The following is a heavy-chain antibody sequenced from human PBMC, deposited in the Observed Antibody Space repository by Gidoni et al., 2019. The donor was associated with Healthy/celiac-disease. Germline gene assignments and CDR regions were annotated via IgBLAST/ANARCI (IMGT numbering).Heavy chain of an antibody. V-gene: IGHV3-23*01. D-gene: IGHD3-3*01. CDR1: GFTFSSYA. J-gene: IGHJ4*02. Sequence: EVQLLESGGGLVQPGGSLRLSCAASGFTFSSYAMSWVRQAPGKGLEWVSAISGSGGSTYYADSVKGRFTISRDNSKNTLYLQMNSLRAEDTAVYYCAKDLSYYDFWSGYSNFDYWGQGTLVTVSS. CDR2: ISGSGGST. CDR3: AKDLSYYDFWSGYSNFDY.